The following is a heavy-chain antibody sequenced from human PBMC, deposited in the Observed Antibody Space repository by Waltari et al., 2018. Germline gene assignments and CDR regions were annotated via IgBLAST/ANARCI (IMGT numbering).Heavy chain of an antibody. CDR2: IYYSGST. J-gene: IGHJ4*02. D-gene: IGHD4-17*01. V-gene: IGHV4-59*12. CDR1: GGSISRYY. CDR3: ARGGTTVTTSPFDY. Sequence: QVQLQESGPGLVKPSETLSLTCTVSGGSISRYYWSWIRQPPGKGLEWIGYIYYSGSTNYKPSLKSRVTISVDTSKNQFSLKLSSVTAADTAVYYCARGGTTVTTSPFDYWGQGTLVTVSS.